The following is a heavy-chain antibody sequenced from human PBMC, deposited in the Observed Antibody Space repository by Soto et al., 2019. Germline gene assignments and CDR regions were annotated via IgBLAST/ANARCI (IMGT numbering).Heavy chain of an antibody. CDR1: GGSISSGGYY. J-gene: IGHJ4*01. V-gene: IGHV4-31*03. Sequence: PSETLSLTCTVSGGSISSGGYYWSWIRQHPGKGLEWIGYIYYGGSTYYNPSLKSRATISGDTSKNQFSLKLSSVTAADTAVYYCXRGGYYYENSGQNAYEYWGQGILVTVSS. CDR2: IYYGGST. CDR3: XRGGYYYENSGQNAYEY. D-gene: IGHD3-22*01.